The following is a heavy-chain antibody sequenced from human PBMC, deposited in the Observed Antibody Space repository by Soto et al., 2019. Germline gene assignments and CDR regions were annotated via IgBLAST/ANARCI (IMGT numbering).Heavy chain of an antibody. CDR3: ATPIVVVPAATTDY. CDR1: GYTFTSYY. J-gene: IGHJ4*02. D-gene: IGHD2-2*01. Sequence: ASVKVSCKASGYTFTSYYMHWVRQAPGQRLEWMGWINAGNGNTKYSQKFQGRVTITRDTSASTAYMELSSLRSEDTAVYYCATPIVVVPAATTDYWGQGTLVTVSS. V-gene: IGHV1-3*01. CDR2: INAGNGNT.